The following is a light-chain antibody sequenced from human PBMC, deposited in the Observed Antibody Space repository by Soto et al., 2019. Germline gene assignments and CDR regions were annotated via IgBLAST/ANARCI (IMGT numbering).Light chain of an antibody. Sequence: DIQMTQSPSSLSESVGDRVTITCRASQGISNYLAWYQQKPGKVPKLLIYAASTLQSGVPSRFSGSGSGTDFTLTISGLQSEDVATYYCQKYNSAPPLFGGGTRVEIK. CDR1: QGISNY. CDR2: AAS. J-gene: IGKJ4*01. V-gene: IGKV1-27*01. CDR3: QKYNSAPPL.